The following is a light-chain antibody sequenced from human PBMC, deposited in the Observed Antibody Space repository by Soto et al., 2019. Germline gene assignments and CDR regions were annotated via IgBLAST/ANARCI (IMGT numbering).Light chain of an antibody. CDR1: SSNIGSNT. CDR3: AAWDDSLNGRGV. CDR2: SNN. V-gene: IGLV1-44*01. Sequence: QPVLTQPPSASGTPGQRVTISCSGSSSNIGSNTVNWYQQLPGTAPKLLIYSNNQRPSGVPDRFSGSRSGTSASLAISGLQSEDEGDYYCAAWDDSLNGRGVFGGGTKL. J-gene: IGLJ3*02.